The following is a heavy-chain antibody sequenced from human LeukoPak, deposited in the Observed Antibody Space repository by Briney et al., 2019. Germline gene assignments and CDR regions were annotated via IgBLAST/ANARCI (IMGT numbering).Heavy chain of an antibody. D-gene: IGHD6-13*01. J-gene: IGHJ4*02. Sequence: PGGSLRLSCAASGFTFSSYWMSWVRQAPGKGLEWVANIKQDGGEKYYVDSVKGRFTISRDNAKNSLYLQMNSLRAEDTAVYYCARRWWQQLVVTLFDYWGQGTLVTVSS. CDR2: IKQDGGEK. V-gene: IGHV3-7*01. CDR3: ARRWWQQLVVTLFDY. CDR1: GFTFSSYW.